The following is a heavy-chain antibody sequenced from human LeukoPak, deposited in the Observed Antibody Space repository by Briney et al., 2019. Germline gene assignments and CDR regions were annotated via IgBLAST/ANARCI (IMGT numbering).Heavy chain of an antibody. CDR1: GFTFSSYA. V-gene: IGHV3-23*01. Sequence: PGGSLRLSCAASGFTFSSYAMSWVRQAPGKGLEWVSAISGSGGSIYYADSVKGRFTISRDNSKNTLYLQMNSLRAEDTAVYYCAKGGDCGGDCYWNDYWGQGTLVTVSS. D-gene: IGHD2-21*02. J-gene: IGHJ4*02. CDR2: ISGSGGSI. CDR3: AKGGDCGGDCYWNDY.